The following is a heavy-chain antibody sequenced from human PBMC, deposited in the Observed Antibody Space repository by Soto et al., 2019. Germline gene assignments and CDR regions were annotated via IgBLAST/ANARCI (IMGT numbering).Heavy chain of an antibody. CDR1: GGSISSGGYS. CDR2: IYHSGST. Sequence: PSETLSLTCAVSGGSISSGGYSWSWIRQPPGKGLEWIGYIYHSGSTYYNPSLKSRVTISVDRSKNQFSLKLSSVTAADTAVYYCARAPFYDSSGYYYLWYFDYWGQGTLVTVS. J-gene: IGHJ4*02. D-gene: IGHD3-22*01. CDR3: ARAPFYDSSGYYYLWYFDY. V-gene: IGHV4-30-2*01.